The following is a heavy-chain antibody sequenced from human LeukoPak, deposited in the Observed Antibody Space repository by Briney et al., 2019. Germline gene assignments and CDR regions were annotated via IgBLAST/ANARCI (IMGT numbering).Heavy chain of an antibody. J-gene: IGHJ4*02. CDR2: IYYSGST. D-gene: IGHD2-15*01. V-gene: IGHV4-59*01. Sequence: SETLSLTCAVSGGSISGYYWSWIRQPPGGGLEWIGYIYYSGSTNYNPSLKSRVTISVDTSKNQFSLRLNSLTAADTAVYYCAKDGPIGPWGQGTLVTVSS. CDR1: GGSISGYY. CDR3: AKDGPIGP.